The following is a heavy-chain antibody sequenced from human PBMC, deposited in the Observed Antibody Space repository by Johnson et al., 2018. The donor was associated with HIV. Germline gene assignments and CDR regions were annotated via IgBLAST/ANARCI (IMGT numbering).Heavy chain of an antibody. CDR1: GFTLDDYD. D-gene: IGHD7-27*01. Sequence: EVQLVESGGGVVRPGGSLRLSCAASGFTLDDYDMSWVRQVPGKGLEWVSGFYSNGGSTGYAASVQGRFSISRDNAQNSLYLQMNSLTVDDTALYYCARDPTTQNSRLTGDFGAFDIWGQGTMVTVTS. J-gene: IGHJ3*02. CDR2: FYSNGGST. CDR3: ARDPTTQNSRLTGDFGAFDI. V-gene: IGHV3-20*04.